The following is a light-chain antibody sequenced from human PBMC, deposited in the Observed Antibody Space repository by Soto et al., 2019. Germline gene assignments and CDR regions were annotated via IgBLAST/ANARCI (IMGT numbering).Light chain of an antibody. CDR2: AAS. J-gene: IGKJ2*01. CDR3: QQSYSTPPYT. V-gene: IGKV1-39*01. CDR1: QSISSY. Sequence: DIQMTQSPSSLSASVGDRVTITCRASQSISSYLNWYQQKPGKAPKLLIYAASSLQSGVPSRFSGSGSGTDFTLTIRSLQPEDFATYYCQQSYSTPPYTFGQGT.